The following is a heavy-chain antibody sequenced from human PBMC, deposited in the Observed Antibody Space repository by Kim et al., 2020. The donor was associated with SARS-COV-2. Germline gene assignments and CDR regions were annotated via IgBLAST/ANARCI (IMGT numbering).Heavy chain of an antibody. V-gene: IGHV3-33*03. CDR2: YDGSKK. CDR3: TKDNFDY. Sequence: YDGSKKDYADSVKGRITVTRDNSKNMLYLEGNNLRAEDTALYYCTKDNFDYWGQGTLVTVSS. J-gene: IGHJ4*02.